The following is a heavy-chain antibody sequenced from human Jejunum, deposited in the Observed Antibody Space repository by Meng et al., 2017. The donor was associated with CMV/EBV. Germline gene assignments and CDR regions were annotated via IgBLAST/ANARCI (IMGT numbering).Heavy chain of an antibody. V-gene: IGHV3-15*07. J-gene: IGHJ4*02. D-gene: IGHD4-11*01. CDR3: TTGYSSWYFG. CDR1: GVTLSISH. CDR2: IKSRDDSGKK. Sequence: CAGSGVTLSISHMGWVRQAAGKGVEWVGRIKSRDDSGKKEDGALFRERVTISRDDSRSTVYLQMNSLKTEDTGIYYCTTGYSSWYFGWGQGTLVTVSS.